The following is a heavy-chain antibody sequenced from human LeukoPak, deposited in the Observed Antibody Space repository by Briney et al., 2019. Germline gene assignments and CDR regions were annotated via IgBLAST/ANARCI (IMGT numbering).Heavy chain of an antibody. D-gene: IGHD2-15*01. CDR3: ARGPLEYCSGGTCYSGRNWFDP. V-gene: IGHV1-2*02. Sequence: ASVKVSCKASGYILTDYYMHWVRQAPGQGLEWMGLINPNSGGTNYAQKFQCRVTMNRDTSISTVYMELRRLRYDDTAAYYCARGPLEYCSGGTCYSGRNWFDPWGQGTLVTVSS. CDR1: GYILTDYY. J-gene: IGHJ5*02. CDR2: INPNSGGT.